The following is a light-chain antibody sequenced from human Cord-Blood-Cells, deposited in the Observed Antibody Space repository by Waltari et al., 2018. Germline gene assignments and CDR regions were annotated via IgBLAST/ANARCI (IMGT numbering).Light chain of an antibody. CDR1: SSDVGSYNI. V-gene: IGLV2-23*01. Sequence: QSALTQPASVSGSPGQSITIPCTGTSSDVGSYNIVSWYQPHPGKAPKLIIYEGSKRPSGVSNRFSGSKSGNTASLTISGLQAEDEADYYCCSYAGSSTFVFGTGTKVTVL. CDR3: CSYAGSSTFV. CDR2: EGS. J-gene: IGLJ1*01.